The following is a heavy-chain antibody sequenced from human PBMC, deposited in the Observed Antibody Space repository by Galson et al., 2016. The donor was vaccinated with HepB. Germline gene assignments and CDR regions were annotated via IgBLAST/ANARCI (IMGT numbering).Heavy chain of an antibody. D-gene: IGHD6-13*01. CDR2: IYYSGTT. V-gene: IGHV4-4*02. Sequence: SETLSLTCAVSGAPITFSNWWSWVRQPPGKGLEWIGNIYYSGTTYYNPSLKSRVTISVDTSKKQFSMRLNSVTAADTAVYYCAGFGTRYSSSWFTPMLFFDYWGQGTLVTVSS. CDR3: AGFGTRYSSSWFTPMLFFDY. CDR1: GAPITFSNW. J-gene: IGHJ4*02.